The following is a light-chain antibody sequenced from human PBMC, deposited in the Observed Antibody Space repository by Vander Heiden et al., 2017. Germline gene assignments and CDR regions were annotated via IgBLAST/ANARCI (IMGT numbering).Light chain of an antibody. CDR3: QQYGSSPT. Sequence: PGERATLSCRASPTVSSRYLAWYQQKPGQAPRLLIYGASSRATGIPDRCSGSGSGTDFTLTVTRLEPEDSAVYYCQQYGSSPTFGGGTKVEIK. CDR2: GAS. J-gene: IGKJ4*01. CDR1: PTVSSRY. V-gene: IGKV3-20*01.